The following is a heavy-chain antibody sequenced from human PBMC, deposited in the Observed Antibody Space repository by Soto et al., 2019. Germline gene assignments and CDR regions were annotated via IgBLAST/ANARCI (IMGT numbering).Heavy chain of an antibody. CDR2: ISSSSSYI. D-gene: IGHD2-2*01. CDR3: ARDFYCSSTSCHGIAAAGSFDY. J-gene: IGHJ4*02. Sequence: LRLSCAASGFTFSSYSMNWVRQAPGKGLEWVSSISSSSSYIYYADSVKGRFTISRDNAKNSLYLQMNSLRAEDTAVYYCARDFYCSSTSCHGIAAAGSFDYWGQGTLVTVSS. V-gene: IGHV3-21*01. CDR1: GFTFSSYS.